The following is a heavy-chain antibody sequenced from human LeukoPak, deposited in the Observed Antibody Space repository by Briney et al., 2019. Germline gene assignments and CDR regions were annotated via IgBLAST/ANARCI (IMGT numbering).Heavy chain of an antibody. Sequence: GGSLRLSCAASGFTFSSYSMNWVRQAPGKGLEWVSSISSSSSYIYYADSVKGRFTISRDNAKNSLYLQMNSLRAEDTAVYYCAKVRGLNKGYYDAFDIWGQGTMVTVSS. CDR1: GFTFSSYS. J-gene: IGHJ3*02. V-gene: IGHV3-21*04. D-gene: IGHD3-22*01. CDR3: AKVRGLNKGYYDAFDI. CDR2: ISSSSSYI.